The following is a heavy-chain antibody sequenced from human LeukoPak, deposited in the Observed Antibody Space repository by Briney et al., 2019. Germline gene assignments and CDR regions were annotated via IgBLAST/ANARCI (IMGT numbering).Heavy chain of an antibody. D-gene: IGHD6-19*01. CDR2: INPNSGDT. CDR3: AREGGAVAGTVADY. V-gene: IGHV1-2*06. CDR1: GYTFIGYY. Sequence: ASVKVSCKTSGYTFIGYYIHWVRQAPGQGLEWMGRINPNSGDTNYEQKSQGRVTVTRDTSISTAYMELSSLRSDDTAVYYCAREGGAVAGTVADYWGQGTLVTVSS. J-gene: IGHJ4*02.